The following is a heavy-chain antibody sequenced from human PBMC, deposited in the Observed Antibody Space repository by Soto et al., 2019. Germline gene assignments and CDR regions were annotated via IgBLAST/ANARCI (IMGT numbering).Heavy chain of an antibody. CDR1: GFTFSSYS. D-gene: IGHD2-2*01. V-gene: IGHV3-21*01. CDR2: ISSSSSYI. J-gene: IGHJ6*02. CDR3: ARDRGYQLLGRASPGSYYYGMDV. Sequence: NPGWSLRLFCAASGFTFSSYSMNWVRQAPGKGLEWVSSISSSSSYIYYADSVKGRFTISRDNAKNSLYLQMNSLRAEDTAVYYCARDRGYQLLGRASPGSYYYGMDVWGQGTTVTVSS.